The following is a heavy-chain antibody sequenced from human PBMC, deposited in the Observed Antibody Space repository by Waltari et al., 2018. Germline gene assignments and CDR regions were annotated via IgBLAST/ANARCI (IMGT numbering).Heavy chain of an antibody. V-gene: IGHV1-69*09. J-gene: IGHJ4*02. CDR3: ARSKGDFWSGMN. CDR2: SIPILGIA. CDR1: GGTFSSYA. Sequence: QVQLVQSGAEVKKPGSSVKVSCKASGGTFSSYAISWVRQAPGQGLEWMGRSIPILGIANDAQKVQGRVTVTADKSTSTAYMELSSLRSEDTAVYYCARSKGDFWSGMNWGQGTLVTVSS. D-gene: IGHD3-3*01.